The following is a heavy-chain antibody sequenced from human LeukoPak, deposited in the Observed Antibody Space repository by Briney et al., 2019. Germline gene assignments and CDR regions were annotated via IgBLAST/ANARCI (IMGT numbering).Heavy chain of an antibody. D-gene: IGHD2-2*01. CDR1: GYTLTELS. J-gene: IGHJ6*04. V-gene: IGHV1-24*01. CDR2: FVPEHGET. CDR3: ATGVGICSSTSCRPYYYGMDV. Sequence: GASVKVSCKVSGYTLTELSMHWVRQAPGKGLEWMGGFVPEHGETIYAQKFQGRVTMTEDTSTDTAYMELSSLRSEDTAVYYCATGVGICSSTSCRPYYYGMDVWGKGTTVTVSS.